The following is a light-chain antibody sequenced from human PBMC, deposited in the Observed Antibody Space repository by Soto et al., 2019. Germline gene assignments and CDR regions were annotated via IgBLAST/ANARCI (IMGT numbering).Light chain of an antibody. Sequence: DIQMTQSPSTLSASVGDRVTITCRASQSISSWLAWYQQKPGKAPKLLIYTASSLESGVSSRFSGSGSATESTLIISSLQHDDVENYYCQRDNSYPFAFGPETKVHIK. CDR1: QSISSW. CDR2: TAS. CDR3: QRDNSYPFA. V-gene: IGKV1-5*03. J-gene: IGKJ3*01.